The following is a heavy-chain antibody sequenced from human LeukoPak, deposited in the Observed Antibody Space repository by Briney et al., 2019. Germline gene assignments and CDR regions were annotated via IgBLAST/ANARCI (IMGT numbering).Heavy chain of an antibody. CDR3: ARRRGDFWSDYYAFDY. J-gene: IGHJ4*02. Sequence: SETLSLTCAAYGGSFSGYYWSWIRQPPGKGLEGIGEINHSGSTNYNPSLKSRVTISVDTSKNQFSLKLSSVTAADTAVYYCARRRGDFWSDYYAFDYWGQGTLVTISS. D-gene: IGHD3-3*01. CDR1: GGSFSGYY. V-gene: IGHV4-34*01. CDR2: INHSGST.